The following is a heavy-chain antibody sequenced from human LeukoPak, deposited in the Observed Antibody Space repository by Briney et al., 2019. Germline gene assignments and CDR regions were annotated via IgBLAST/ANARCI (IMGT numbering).Heavy chain of an antibody. D-gene: IGHD6-13*01. V-gene: IGHV1-18*01. J-gene: IGHJ4*02. Sequence: ASVKVSRTSSGYTFTSYGISWVRQAPGQGLEGVGWISAYNGNTNYAQKLQGRVTMTTDTSTRTAYMELRSLRSDDTAVYYCARALVAAAGMCFGYWGQGTLVTVSS. CDR2: ISAYNGNT. CDR1: GYTFTSYG. CDR3: ARALVAAAGMCFGY.